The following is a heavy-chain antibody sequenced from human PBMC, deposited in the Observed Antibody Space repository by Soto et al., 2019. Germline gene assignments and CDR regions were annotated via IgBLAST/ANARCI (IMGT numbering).Heavy chain of an antibody. Sequence: PGESLKISCQGSGYSFTKFWISWVRQMPGQGLEWMGKIDPDDSHTDYSPSFQGHVTLSGDKSISSVYLEWSSLKATDSGTYYCARHGAVASDIEVTGGDAFNVWGQGTVVTVSS. CDR2: IDPDDSHT. J-gene: IGHJ3*01. CDR1: GYSFTKFW. CDR3: ARHGAVASDIEVTGGDAFNV. D-gene: IGHD6-19*01. V-gene: IGHV5-10-1*01.